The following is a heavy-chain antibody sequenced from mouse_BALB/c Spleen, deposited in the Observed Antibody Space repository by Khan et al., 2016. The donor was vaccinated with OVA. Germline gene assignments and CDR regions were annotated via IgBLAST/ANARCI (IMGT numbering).Heavy chain of an antibody. CDR1: GYSFTSDYA. CDR2: IRYSGNT. D-gene: IGHD2-10*02. Sequence: EVQLQESGPGLVKPSQSLSLTCTVTGYSFTSDYAWNLLRQLPGNKLEWLGFIRYSGNTNYNPLLKSRISIPRTTSKNQFFRQLNSVTTEETATYCCARLYAGDLDYWGQGTTLTVSS. CDR3: ARLYAGDLDY. J-gene: IGHJ2*01. V-gene: IGHV3-2*02.